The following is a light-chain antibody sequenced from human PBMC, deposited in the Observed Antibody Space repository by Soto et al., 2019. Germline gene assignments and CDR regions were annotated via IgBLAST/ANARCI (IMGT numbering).Light chain of an antibody. V-gene: IGKV1-39*01. CDR3: QQTYSPPFT. Sequence: DIPMTQSPSSLSASVGDRVAITCRASQTITFYLNWYQQESGEPPKLLIYGANTLQSGVPSRFSAGGSGTDFTLTINDLQPEDFATYYCQQTYSPPFTFGPGTTLQIK. CDR1: QTITFY. J-gene: IGKJ2*01. CDR2: GAN.